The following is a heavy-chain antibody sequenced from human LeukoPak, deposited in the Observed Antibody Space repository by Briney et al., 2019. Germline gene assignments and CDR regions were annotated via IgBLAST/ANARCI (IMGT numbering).Heavy chain of an antibody. CDR2: IYYSGST. D-gene: IGHD5-18*01. V-gene: IGHV4-31*03. J-gene: IGHJ6*02. CDR1: GGSISSGGYY. Sequence: PSENLSLTCTVSGGSISSGGYYWSWIRQHPGKGLEWIGYIYYSGSTYYNPSLKSRVTISVDTSKNQFSLKLSSVTAADTAVYYCARGYSYIYYYYYGMDVWGQGTTVTVSS. CDR3: ARGYSYIYYYYYGMDV.